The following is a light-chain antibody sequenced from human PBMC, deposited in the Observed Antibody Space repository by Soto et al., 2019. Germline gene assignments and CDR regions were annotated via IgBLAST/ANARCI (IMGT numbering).Light chain of an antibody. V-gene: IGKV3-15*01. J-gene: IGKJ2*01. Sequence: EIVLTQSPATLSVSPGDRVTLSCRASQRVAINVAWYQQKPGQSPRLLIYDASTRATGTPARFSGSGSGTDFTLTISSLQSEDFAVYYCQQYNSWPSYIFGQGTKLEIK. CDR3: QQYNSWPSYI. CDR2: DAS. CDR1: QRVAIN.